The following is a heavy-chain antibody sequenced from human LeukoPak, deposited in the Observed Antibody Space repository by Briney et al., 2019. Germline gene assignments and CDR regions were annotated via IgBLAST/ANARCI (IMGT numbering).Heavy chain of an antibody. Sequence: NTSETLSLTCTVSGGSISSYYWSWIRQPPGKGLEWIGYIYYSGSTNYNPSLKSRVTISVDTSKNQFSLKLGSVTAADTAVYYCARNTWGSYYDYVWGSYRYTLPPYFDYWGQGTLVTVSS. CDR1: GGSISSYY. V-gene: IGHV4-59*01. CDR3: ARNTWGSYYDYVWGSYRYTLPPYFDY. D-gene: IGHD3-16*02. CDR2: IYYSGST. J-gene: IGHJ4*02.